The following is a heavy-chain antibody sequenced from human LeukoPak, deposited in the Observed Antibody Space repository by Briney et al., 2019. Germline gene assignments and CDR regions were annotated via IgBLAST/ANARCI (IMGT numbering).Heavy chain of an antibody. CDR3: ATAVAAAGTFYGMDV. CDR2: IYSSGST. V-gene: IGHV4-4*07. J-gene: IGHJ6*02. Sequence: SETLSLTCTVSGGSISSYYWSWIRQPAGKGLEWIGRIYSSGSTNYNPSLKSRVTMSVDTSKNQFSLKLSSVTAADTAVYYCATAVAAAGTFYGMDVWGQGTTVTVSS. CDR1: GGSISSYY. D-gene: IGHD6-13*01.